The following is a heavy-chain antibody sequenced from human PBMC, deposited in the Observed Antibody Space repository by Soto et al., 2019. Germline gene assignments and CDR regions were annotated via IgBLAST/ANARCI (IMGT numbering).Heavy chain of an antibody. CDR1: GFTFSNYA. J-gene: IGHJ4*02. D-gene: IGHD7-27*01. V-gene: IGHV3-23*01. CDR2: MSGSGASA. CDR3: AKDRANWGFNFDY. Sequence: DVQLLESGGDLVQPGGSLRLSCAASGFTFSNYAMHWVRQAPGKGLEWVSGMSGSGASAYYADSVKGRFTISRDNSKKTLFLQRNSLRADDTAVYYCAKDRANWGFNFDYWGQGTLVTVSS.